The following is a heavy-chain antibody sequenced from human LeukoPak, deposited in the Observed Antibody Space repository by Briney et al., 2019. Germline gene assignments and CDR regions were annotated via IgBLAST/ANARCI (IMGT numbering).Heavy chain of an antibody. Sequence: PSETLSLTCAVYGGSFSGYYWSWIRQPPGKGLEWIGEINHSGSTNYNPSLKSRVIISVDTSKNQFSLKLSSVTAADTAVYYCASHSSGWDFDYWGQGTLVTVSS. V-gene: IGHV4-34*01. CDR1: GGSFSGYY. J-gene: IGHJ4*02. D-gene: IGHD6-19*01. CDR2: INHSGST. CDR3: ASHSSGWDFDY.